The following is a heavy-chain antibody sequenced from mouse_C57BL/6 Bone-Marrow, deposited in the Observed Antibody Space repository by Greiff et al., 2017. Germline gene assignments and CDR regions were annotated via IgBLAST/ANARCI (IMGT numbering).Heavy chain of an antibody. V-gene: IGHV5-17*01. CDR3: ASRDSSGYVAWFAY. Sequence: EVMLVESGGGLVKPGGSLKLSCAASGFTFSDYGMHWVRQAPEKGLEWVAYISSGSSTIYYADTVKGRFTISRDNAKNTLFLQMTSLRTEDTDMYYCASRDSSGYVAWFAYWGQGTLVTVSA. D-gene: IGHD3-2*02. CDR2: ISSGSSTI. J-gene: IGHJ3*01. CDR1: GFTFSDYG.